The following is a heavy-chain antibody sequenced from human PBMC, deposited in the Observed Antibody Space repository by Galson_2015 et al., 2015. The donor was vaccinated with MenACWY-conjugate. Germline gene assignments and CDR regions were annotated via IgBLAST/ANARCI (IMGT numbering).Heavy chain of an antibody. J-gene: IGHJ5*02. V-gene: IGHV3-23*01. D-gene: IGHD3-10*01. CDR1: GITFSSYA. CDR2: ISTTGGTT. Sequence: SLRLSCAASGITFSSYAMSWVRQAPGKGLEWVSSISTTGGTTHYADSVKGRFTISRDNSKNTLYLQMNSLRAGDTAVYYCAQGAGSRWFDPWGQGTLVIVSS. CDR3: AQGAGSRWFDP.